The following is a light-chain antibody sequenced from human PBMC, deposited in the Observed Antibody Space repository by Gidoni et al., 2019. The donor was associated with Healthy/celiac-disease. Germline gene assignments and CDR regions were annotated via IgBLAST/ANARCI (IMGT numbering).Light chain of an antibody. V-gene: IGKV3-20*01. CDR1: QSVSSSY. Sequence: IVLTQSPGTLSLSPGERATLSCRASQSVSSSYLAWYQQKPGQAPRRLIYGASSRATGIPDRFSGSGSGTDFTLTISRLEPEDFAVYYCQQYGSSIFTFXPXTKVDIK. J-gene: IGKJ3*01. CDR3: QQYGSSIFT. CDR2: GAS.